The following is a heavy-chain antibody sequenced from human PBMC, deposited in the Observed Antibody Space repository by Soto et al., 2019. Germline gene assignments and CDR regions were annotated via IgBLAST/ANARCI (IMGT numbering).Heavy chain of an antibody. CDR3: AKSALYYYDSSGPRSYYYGMDV. Sequence: QVQLVESGGGVVQPGRSLRLSCAASGFTFSSYGMHWVRQAPGKGLEWVAVISYDGSNKYYADSVKGRFTISRDNSKNTLYRQMNSLRAEDTAVYYCAKSALYYYDSSGPRSYYYGMDVWGQGTTVTVSS. V-gene: IGHV3-30*18. CDR2: ISYDGSNK. D-gene: IGHD3-22*01. J-gene: IGHJ6*02. CDR1: GFTFSSYG.